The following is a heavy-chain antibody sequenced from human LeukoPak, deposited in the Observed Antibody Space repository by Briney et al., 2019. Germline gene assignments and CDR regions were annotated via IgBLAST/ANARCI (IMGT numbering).Heavy chain of an antibody. D-gene: IGHD4-17*01. J-gene: IGHJ4*02. CDR3: ARGPKYGDIDY. Sequence: KPSETLSLTCAVYDGSFSGSYWNWIRQPPGKGLEWIGEINHSGRTNYNPSLKSRVTISVDTSKNQFSLKLSSVTAADTAVYYCARGPKYGDIDYWGQGTLVTVSS. CDR1: DGSFSGSY. CDR2: INHSGRT. V-gene: IGHV4-34*01.